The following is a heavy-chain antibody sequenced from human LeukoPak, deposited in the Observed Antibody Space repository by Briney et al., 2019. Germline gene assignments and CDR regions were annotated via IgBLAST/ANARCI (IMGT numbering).Heavy chain of an antibody. CDR3: AKDKSSSWFDNWFDP. Sequence: GGSLRLSCAASGFTFSSYEMNWVRQAPGKGLEWVSYISSSGSTIYYADSVKGRFTISRDNAKNSLYLQMNSLRAEGTALYYCAKDKSSSWFDNWFDPWGQGTLVTVSS. CDR1: GFTFSSYE. D-gene: IGHD6-13*01. CDR2: ISSSGSTI. V-gene: IGHV3-48*03. J-gene: IGHJ5*02.